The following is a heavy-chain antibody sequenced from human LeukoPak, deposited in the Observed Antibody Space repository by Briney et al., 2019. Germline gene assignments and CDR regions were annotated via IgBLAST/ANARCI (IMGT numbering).Heavy chain of an antibody. D-gene: IGHD6-13*01. V-gene: IGHV1-69*05. J-gene: IGHJ4*02. CDR3: ASYKSSAAGYFDY. CDR1: GGTFSSHT. Sequence: SVKVSCKASGGTFSSHTISWVRQAPGQGLEWMGGIIPIFGTANYAQKFQGRVTITTDESTSTAYMELSSLRSEDTAVYYCASYKSSAAGYFDYWGQGTLVTVSS. CDR2: IIPIFGTA.